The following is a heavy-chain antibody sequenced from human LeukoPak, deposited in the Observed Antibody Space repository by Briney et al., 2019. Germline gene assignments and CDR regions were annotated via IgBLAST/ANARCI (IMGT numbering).Heavy chain of an antibody. J-gene: IGHJ4*02. V-gene: IGHV4-34*01. CDR2: INHSGST. Sequence: PSETLSLTCAVYGGSFSGYYWSWIRQPPGKGLEWIGEINHSGSTNYNPSLKSRVTISVDTSKNQFSLKLSSVTAADTAVYYCARIGDYFDNRGQGTLVTVSS. CDR3: ARIGDYFDN. D-gene: IGHD3-10*01. CDR1: GGSFSGYY.